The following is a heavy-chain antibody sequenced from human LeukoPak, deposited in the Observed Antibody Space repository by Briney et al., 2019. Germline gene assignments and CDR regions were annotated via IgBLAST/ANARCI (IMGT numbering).Heavy chain of an antibody. V-gene: IGHV4-31*03. Sequence: SETLSLTCTVSGGSISSGGYHWSWIRQHPGKGLEWIGYIFYSGSTYYNPSLKSRVTMSVDTSKNQFSLRLSSVTAADTAVYYCARGGYCTGGSCTPRWFDPWGQGTLVTVSS. CDR3: ARGGYCTGGSCTPRWFDP. CDR1: GGSISSGGYH. J-gene: IGHJ5*02. D-gene: IGHD2-15*01. CDR2: IFYSGST.